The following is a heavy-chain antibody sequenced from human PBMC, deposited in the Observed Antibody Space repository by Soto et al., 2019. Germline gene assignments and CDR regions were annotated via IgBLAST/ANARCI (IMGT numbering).Heavy chain of an antibody. J-gene: IGHJ4*02. D-gene: IGHD6-19*01. V-gene: IGHV3-30-3*01. CDR2: ISYYGSTK. Sequence: VQLEESGGGVVQPGRSLSLSCAASGFTFSSISLHWVRQAPGKGLEWLALISYYGSTKYNPDSVKGRFIISRDNSKNTLYLPLNSLRPEDTAVYYCARTTTVAGSPEFDYWGQRTLVTVSS. CDR1: GFTFSSIS. CDR3: ARTTTVAGSPEFDY.